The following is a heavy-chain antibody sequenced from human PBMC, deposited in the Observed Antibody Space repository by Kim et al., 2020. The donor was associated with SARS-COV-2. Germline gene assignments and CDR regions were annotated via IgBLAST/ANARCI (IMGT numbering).Heavy chain of an antibody. Sequence: SETLSLTCTVSGGSISSYYWSWVRQPAGKGLEWIGRIYPSGNTNYNPSLKSRVTMSVDTSKTQFSLNLSSLIAADTAVYYCARDKYVDESGPLFDYWGPG. D-gene: IGHD3-3*01. CDR2: IYPSGNT. CDR3: ARDKYVDESGPLFDY. J-gene: IGHJ4*02. CDR1: GGSISSYY. V-gene: IGHV4-4*07.